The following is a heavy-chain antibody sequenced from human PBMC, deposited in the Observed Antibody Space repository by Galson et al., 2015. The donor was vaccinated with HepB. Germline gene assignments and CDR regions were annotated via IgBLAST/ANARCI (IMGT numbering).Heavy chain of an antibody. D-gene: IGHD2-2*01. CDR3: VKGGEYQLLLSFWFDP. CDR1: GFTFSSYA. Sequence: SLRLSCAASGFTFSSYAMHWVRQAPGKGLEYVSAISSNGGSTYYADSVKGRFTISRDNSKNTLYLQMSSLRAEDTAVYYCVKGGEYQLLLSFWFDPWGQGTLVTVSS. V-gene: IGHV3-64D*06. J-gene: IGHJ5*02. CDR2: ISSNGGST.